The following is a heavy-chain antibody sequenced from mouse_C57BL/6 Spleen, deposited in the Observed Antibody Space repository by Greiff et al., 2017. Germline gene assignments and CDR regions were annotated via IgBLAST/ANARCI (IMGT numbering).Heavy chain of an antibody. J-gene: IGHJ1*03. CDR2: ISDGGSYT. D-gene: IGHD2-5*01. CDR3: ARSYYSNPYWYFDV. V-gene: IGHV5-4*03. Sequence: EVKLVESGGGLVKPGGSLKLSCAASGFTFSSYAMSWVRQTPEKRLEWVATISDGGSYTYYPDNVKGRFTISRDNAKNNLYLQMSHLKSEDTAMYYCARSYYSNPYWYFDVWGTGTTVTVSS. CDR1: GFTFSSYA.